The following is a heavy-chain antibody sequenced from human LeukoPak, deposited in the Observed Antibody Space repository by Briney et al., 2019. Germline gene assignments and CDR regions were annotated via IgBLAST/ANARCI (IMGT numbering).Heavy chain of an antibody. D-gene: IGHD3-16*02. CDR3: ARALGVIGAFDI. J-gene: IGHJ3*02. CDR2: IYYSGST. Sequence: SETLSLTCTVSGGSISSYYWSWIRQPPGKGLEWIGYIYYSGSTNYNPSLKSRVTISVDTSKNQFSLKLSSVTAADTAVYYCARALGVIGAFDIWGQGTMVTASS. CDR1: GGSISSYY. V-gene: IGHV4-59*01.